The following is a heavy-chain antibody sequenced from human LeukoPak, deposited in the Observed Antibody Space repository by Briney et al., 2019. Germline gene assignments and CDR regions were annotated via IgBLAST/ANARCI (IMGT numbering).Heavy chain of an antibody. V-gene: IGHV4-34*01. CDR2: INHSGST. J-gene: IGHJ5*02. Sequence: SETLSLTCAVYGGSFSGYYWSWIRQPPGKGLEWIGEINHSGSTNYNPSLKSRVTISVDTSKNQFSLKLSSVTAADTAVYYCARLNKDYYGSGSLDWFDPWGQGTLVTVSS. CDR1: GGSFSGYY. D-gene: IGHD3-10*01. CDR3: ARLNKDYYGSGSLDWFDP.